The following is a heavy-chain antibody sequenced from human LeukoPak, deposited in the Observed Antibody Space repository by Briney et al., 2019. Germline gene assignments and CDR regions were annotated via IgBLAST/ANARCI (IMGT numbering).Heavy chain of an antibody. J-gene: IGHJ6*02. CDR3: ARSMISSVVVVTANTSYGMDV. Sequence: ASVKVSCKASGYAFPNYGISWVRQAPGQGLEWMGWISAYNGNTNYAQKLQGRVTTTTDTSTSTAYMELRSLRSDDTAVYYCARSMISSVVVVTANTSYGMDVWGQGTTVTVSS. CDR2: ISAYNGNT. CDR1: GYAFPNYG. D-gene: IGHD2-21*02. V-gene: IGHV1-18*01.